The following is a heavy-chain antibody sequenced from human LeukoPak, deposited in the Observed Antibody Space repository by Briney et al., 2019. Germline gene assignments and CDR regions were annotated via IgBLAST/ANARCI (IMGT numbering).Heavy chain of an antibody. CDR1: GFTFSSYA. CDR2: ISSSSSYI. Sequence: GGSLRLSCAASGFTFSSYAMNWVRQAPGKGLEWVSSISSSSSYIYYADSVKGRFTISRDNAKNSLYLQMNSLRAEDTAVYYCARCSDSISQVDVWGKGTTVTVSS. D-gene: IGHD3-3*02. J-gene: IGHJ6*04. CDR3: ARCSDSISQVDV. V-gene: IGHV3-21*01.